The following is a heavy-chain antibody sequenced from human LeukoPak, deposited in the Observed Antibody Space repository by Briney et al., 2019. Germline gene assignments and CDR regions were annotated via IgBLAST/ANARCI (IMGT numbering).Heavy chain of an antibody. CDR1: GFTFSSYS. J-gene: IGHJ5*02. Sequence: GGSLRLSCAASGFTFSSYSMNWVRQAPGKGLEWVSSISSSSSYIYYADSVKGRFTISRDNAKNSLYLQMNSLRAEDTAVYYCARDLTAGFQSSFDPWGQGTLVTVSS. V-gene: IGHV3-21*01. D-gene: IGHD6-13*01. CDR3: ARDLTAGFQSSFDP. CDR2: ISSSSSYI.